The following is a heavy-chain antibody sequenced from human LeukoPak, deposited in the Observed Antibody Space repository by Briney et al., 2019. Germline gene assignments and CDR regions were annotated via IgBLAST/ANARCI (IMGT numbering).Heavy chain of an antibody. CDR2: TTGSGAST. D-gene: IGHD6-13*01. V-gene: IGHV3-23*01. J-gene: IGHJ4*02. CDR3: AKGAGFSSSWYFDY. Sequence: GGSLRLSCAASEFTFSSYSMNWVRQAPGKGLEWVSATTGSGASTYYADSVKGRFTISRDNSKNTLYLQMNSLRAEDTAVYPCAKGAGFSSSWYFDYWGQGTLVTVSS. CDR1: EFTFSSYS.